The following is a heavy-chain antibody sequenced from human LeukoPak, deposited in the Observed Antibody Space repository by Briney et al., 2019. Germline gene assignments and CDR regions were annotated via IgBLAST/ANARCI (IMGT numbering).Heavy chain of an antibody. V-gene: IGHV3-23*01. CDR2: ISGSGGST. J-gene: IGHJ4*02. D-gene: IGHD6-13*01. CDR3: AKVDPEYSSSWYDDY. Sequence: EGSLRLSCAASGFPFSSYAMSWVRQAPGKGLEWVSAISGSGGSTYYADSVKGRFTISRDNSKNTLYLQMNSLRAEDTAVYYCAKVDPEYSSSWYDDYWGQGTLVTVSS. CDR1: GFPFSSYA.